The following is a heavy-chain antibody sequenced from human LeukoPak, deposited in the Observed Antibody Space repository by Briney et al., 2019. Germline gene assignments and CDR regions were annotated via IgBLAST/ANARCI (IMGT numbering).Heavy chain of an antibody. CDR3: ARVYYSSSYDYWYFDL. J-gene: IGHJ2*01. Sequence: PSETLSLTCTVSGDSISSYYWSWIRQPPGKGLEWIGYIYYSGSTKYNPSLKSRVTISLDTSKNQFSLKLTSVAAADTAVYYCARVYYSSSYDYWYFDLWGRGTLVTVSS. D-gene: IGHD6-13*01. V-gene: IGHV4-59*01. CDR1: GDSISSYY. CDR2: IYYSGST.